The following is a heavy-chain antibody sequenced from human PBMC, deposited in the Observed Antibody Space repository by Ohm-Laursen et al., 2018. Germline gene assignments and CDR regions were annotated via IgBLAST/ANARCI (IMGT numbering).Heavy chain of an antibody. J-gene: IGHJ4*02. D-gene: IGHD5-12*01. CDR2: ISWNSDNI. CDR1: GFTFDDYA. V-gene: IGHV3-9*01. CDR3: VKGASAYDLFTIFDY. Sequence: SLRLSCAASGFTFDDYAMHWVRHGPGKGLEWVSGISWNSDNIGYADSVKDRFTISRDNAKNSLYLQMDSLRAEDTALYYCVKGASAYDLFTIFDYWGQGTLVTVSS.